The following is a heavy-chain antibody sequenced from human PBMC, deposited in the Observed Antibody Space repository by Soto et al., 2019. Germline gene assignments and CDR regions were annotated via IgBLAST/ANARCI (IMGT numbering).Heavy chain of an antibody. J-gene: IGHJ5*02. Sequence: VQLLESGGGLVQPGGSLRLSCAASGFTFSSYAMSWVRQAPGKGLEWVSAISGSGGSTYYADSVKGRFTISRDNSKNTLYLQMNSLRAEDTAVYYCAKDYDFWSGYSLPYNWFDPWGQGTLVTVSS. D-gene: IGHD3-3*01. CDR1: GFTFSSYA. CDR3: AKDYDFWSGYSLPYNWFDP. V-gene: IGHV3-23*01. CDR2: ISGSGGST.